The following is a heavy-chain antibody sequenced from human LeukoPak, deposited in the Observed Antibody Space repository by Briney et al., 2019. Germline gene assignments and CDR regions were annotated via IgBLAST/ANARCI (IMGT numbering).Heavy chain of an antibody. CDR3: ARGFSEGYGDYFDY. J-gene: IGHJ4*02. D-gene: IGHD3-3*01. CDR1: GFTFSSYS. CDR2: ISSSSSYI. V-gene: IGHV3-21*04. Sequence: GGSLRLSCAASGFTFSSYSMNWVRQAPGKGLEWVSSISSSSSYIYYADSVRGRFTISRDNAKNSLYLQMNNLRADDTAVYYCARGFSEGYGDYFDYWGQGTLVTVSS.